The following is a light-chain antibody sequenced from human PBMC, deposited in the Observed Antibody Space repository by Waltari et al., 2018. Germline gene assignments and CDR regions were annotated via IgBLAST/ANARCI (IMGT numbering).Light chain of an antibody. CDR3: CSYADNRV. Sequence: QSALTQPASVSGSPGQSITISCTASSSNLASYTLVSWYQQPAGKPPKLIIYEGAKRPSGVSNRFSGSKSGNTASLTISGLQAEDEADYYCCSYADNRVFGGGTKLTVL. CDR2: EGA. CDR1: SSNLASYTL. V-gene: IGLV2-23*01. J-gene: IGLJ3*02.